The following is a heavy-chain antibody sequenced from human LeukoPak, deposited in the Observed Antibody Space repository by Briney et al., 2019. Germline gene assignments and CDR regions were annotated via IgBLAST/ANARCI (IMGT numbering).Heavy chain of an antibody. V-gene: IGHV4-31*03. Sequence: SETLSLTCTVSLGTISRGGYYWSWIRQHPGKGLEWIGYIYYSGSTYYNPSLKSRVTISVDTSKNQFSLKLSSMTADDTAVYYYTEAQQLVHMAGLDWFDPWGQGTLVTVSS. CDR1: LGTISRGGYY. J-gene: IGHJ5*02. CDR2: IYYSGST. CDR3: TEAQQLVHMAGLDWFDP. D-gene: IGHD6-13*01.